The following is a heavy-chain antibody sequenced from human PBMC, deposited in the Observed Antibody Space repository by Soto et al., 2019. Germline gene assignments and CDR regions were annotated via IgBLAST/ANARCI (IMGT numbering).Heavy chain of an antibody. D-gene: IGHD3-16*01. Sequence: QVQLVQSGAEVKKPGASVKVSCKTSGFTFTKYGVGWVRQAPGQGLGWMGWISGSSGNANYAEKVQGRITLTTDTSTSTAYIELRSLRSDDTAVYYCAREMAGLGGEYDYWGQGTLVTVSS. CDR1: GFTFTKYG. CDR3: AREMAGLGGEYDY. V-gene: IGHV1-18*01. CDR2: ISGSSGNA. J-gene: IGHJ4*02.